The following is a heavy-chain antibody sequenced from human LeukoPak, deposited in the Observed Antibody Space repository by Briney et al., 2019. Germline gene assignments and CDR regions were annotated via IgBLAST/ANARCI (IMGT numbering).Heavy chain of an antibody. CDR1: GFTFSNYG. J-gene: IGHJ6*02. Sequence: GGSLRLSCAASGFTFSNYGMNWVRQAPGKGLEWVSFTDTSGSYIYYADSVKGRFTISRDNAKNSLYLQMNSLRAEDTAVYSCARSPYYYGMDVWGQGTTVTVSS. CDR2: TDTSGSYI. CDR3: ARSPYYYGMDV. V-gene: IGHV3-21*01.